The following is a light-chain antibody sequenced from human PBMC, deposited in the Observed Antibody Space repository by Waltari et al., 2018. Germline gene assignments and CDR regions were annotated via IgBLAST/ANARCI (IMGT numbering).Light chain of an antibody. CDR2: GAS. V-gene: IGKV3-20*01. J-gene: IGKJ2*01. CDR1: QSVSSNY. Sequence: EIVLTQSPGTLSLSPGERATLPCRASQSVSSNYLVWYQQKPGQAPRLLIYGASSRATGIPDRFSGSGSGTEFTLTISRLEPEDFAVYYCQQYNNSPYTFGQGTWLEIK. CDR3: QQYNNSPYT.